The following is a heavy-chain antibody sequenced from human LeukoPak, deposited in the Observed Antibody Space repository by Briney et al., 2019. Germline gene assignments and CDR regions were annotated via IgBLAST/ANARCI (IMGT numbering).Heavy chain of an antibody. CDR1: GFTFKNHA. D-gene: IGHD4-17*01. J-gene: IGHJ4*02. Sequence: PGGSLRLPCAASGFTFKNHAKNWVRQAPGEGLEWVSTNSWGGETPYYADSAKGRFTISRDNSQNTLYLQMNSLRAEDTAVYYCARDYADYVGYFFFDYWGQGTLVTVSS. V-gene: IGHV3-23*01. CDR2: NSWGGETP. CDR3: ARDYADYVGYFFFDY.